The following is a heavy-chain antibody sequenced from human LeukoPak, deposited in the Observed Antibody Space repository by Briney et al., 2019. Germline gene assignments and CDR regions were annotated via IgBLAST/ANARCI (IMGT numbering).Heavy chain of an antibody. J-gene: IGHJ4*02. CDR2: ISFDGSDT. CDR3: ANEVFKYSRYGGLDY. Sequence: PGGSLRLSCAASGFTFSYFGMHWVRQAPGKGLEWVAGISFDGSDTYYADSVRGRFTLSRDNSRNTLYLQVDRLRAEDTAVYHCANEVFKYSRYGGLDYWGQGTLVTVSS. V-gene: IGHV3-30*18. CDR1: GFTFSYFG. D-gene: IGHD5-12*01.